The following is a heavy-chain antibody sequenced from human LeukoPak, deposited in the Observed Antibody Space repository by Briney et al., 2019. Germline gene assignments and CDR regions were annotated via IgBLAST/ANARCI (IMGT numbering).Heavy chain of an antibody. CDR1: GFTFSNYW. Sequence: GGSLRLSCEGSGFTFSNYWMGWVRQAPGKGLQWVANIKTDGSEKYYVDSVKGRFTISRDNAKNSLYLQMNSLRAEDTAVYYCAREITIFGVASNWFDPWGQGTLVTVSS. CDR3: AREITIFGVASNWFDP. D-gene: IGHD3-3*01. J-gene: IGHJ5*02. V-gene: IGHV3-7*01. CDR2: IKTDGSEK.